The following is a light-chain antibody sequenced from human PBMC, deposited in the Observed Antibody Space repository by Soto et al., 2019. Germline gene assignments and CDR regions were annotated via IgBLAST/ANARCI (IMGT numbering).Light chain of an antibody. CDR2: AAS. CDR1: QSISSY. V-gene: IGKV1-39*01. Sequence: DIQMTQSPSSLSASVGDRVTITCRASQSISSYLNWYQQKPGKAPKLLIYAASSLQSGVPSRFSCSGSGTDFTLTISSLQPEDFATYYCQQSYSTPWTLGQGTKVDIK. CDR3: QQSYSTPWT. J-gene: IGKJ1*01.